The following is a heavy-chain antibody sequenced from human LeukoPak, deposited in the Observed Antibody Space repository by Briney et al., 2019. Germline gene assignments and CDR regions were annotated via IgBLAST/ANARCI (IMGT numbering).Heavy chain of an antibody. CDR2: ISGSGGRT. CDR1: GFTFSSYA. V-gene: IGHV3-23*01. J-gene: IGHJ4*02. CDR3: AKSRGSGLFDY. D-gene: IGHD3/OR15-3a*01. Sequence: PGGSLRLSCAASGFTFSSYAMNWVRQAPGKGLEWVSSISGSGGRTYYADSVKGRFTISRDNSKNTLYLQMNSLRAEDTVVYYCAKSRGSGLFDYWGQGTLVTVAS.